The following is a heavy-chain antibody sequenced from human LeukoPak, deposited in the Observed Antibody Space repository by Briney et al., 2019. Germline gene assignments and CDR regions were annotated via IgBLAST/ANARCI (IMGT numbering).Heavy chain of an antibody. J-gene: IGHJ5*02. CDR3: ARHPSTKWLLGTYNWFDP. CDR2: IYYCGST. CDR1: GGFISSSGYY. Sequence: SEALSLTCTVSGGFISSSGYYWGGIRGPPGKGLEGIGCIYYCGSTYYNPPLKCRVTISVATTITRFSRKRSSVAGADTAVYYCARHPSTKWLLGTYNWFDPGGQGPLVTVP. D-gene: IGHD2-15*01. V-gene: IGHV4-39*01.